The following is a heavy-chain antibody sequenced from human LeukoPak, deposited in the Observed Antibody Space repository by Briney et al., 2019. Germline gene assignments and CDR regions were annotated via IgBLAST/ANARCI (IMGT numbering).Heavy chain of an antibody. J-gene: IGHJ5*02. CDR1: GFKFTSYD. V-gene: IGHV1-8*01. D-gene: IGHD3-10*01. Sequence: ASVKVSCKAVGFKFTSYDINWVRQASGQGLEWMGWMNPNNGNTGYAQKFQGRVTMTRDTSTSTAYMELRGLTSDDTAVYYCVRDGEGVAISVNYWFDPWGQGTLVTVSS. CDR2: MNPNNGNT. CDR3: VRDGEGVAISVNYWFDP.